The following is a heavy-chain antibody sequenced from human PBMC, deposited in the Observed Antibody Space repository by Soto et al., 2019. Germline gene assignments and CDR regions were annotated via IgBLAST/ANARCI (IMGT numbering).Heavy chain of an antibody. CDR2: MNPNSGNT. CDR1: GYTFTSYD. Sequence: AAVKVSCKASGYTFTSYDINWVRQATGQGLEWMGWMNPNSGNTGYAQKFQGRVTMTRNTSISTAYMELSSLRSEDTAVYYCARVGIVVVPAAIGRLYYYYGMDVWGQGTTVTVSS. CDR3: ARVGIVVVPAAIGRLYYYYGMDV. J-gene: IGHJ6*02. D-gene: IGHD2-2*03. V-gene: IGHV1-8*01.